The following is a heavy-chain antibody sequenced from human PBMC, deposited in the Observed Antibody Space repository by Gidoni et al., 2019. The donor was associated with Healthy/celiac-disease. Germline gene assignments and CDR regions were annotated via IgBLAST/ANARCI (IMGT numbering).Heavy chain of an antibody. J-gene: IGHJ4*02. CDR3: AREGLGYYGSGSYYY. D-gene: IGHD3-10*01. CDR1: GCTFRSYA. CDR2: IIPIFGTA. Sequence: QVQLVQSGAEVKKPRSSVTVSCKASGCTFRSYAISWVRQAPGQGLEWMGGIIPIFGTANYAQKFQGRVTITADESTSTAYMELSSLRSEDTAVYYCAREGLGYYGSGSYYYWGQGTLVTVSS. V-gene: IGHV1-69*01.